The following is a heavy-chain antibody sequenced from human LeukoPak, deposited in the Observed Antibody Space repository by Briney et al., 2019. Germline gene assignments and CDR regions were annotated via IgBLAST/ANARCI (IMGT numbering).Heavy chain of an antibody. V-gene: IGHV3-48*01. D-gene: IGHD3-10*01. CDR2: ISSSSSTI. CDR3: ARDRGVRGP. Sequence: GGSLRLSCAASGFAFSSYSMNWVRQAPGKGLEWVSYISSSSSTIFYADSVKGRFTISRDNAKNSLYLQMNSLRAEDTAVYYCARDRGVRGPWGQGTLVTVSS. J-gene: IGHJ4*02. CDR1: GFAFSSYS.